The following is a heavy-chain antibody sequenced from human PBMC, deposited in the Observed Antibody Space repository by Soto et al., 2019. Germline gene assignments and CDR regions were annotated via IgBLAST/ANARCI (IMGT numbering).Heavy chain of an antibody. V-gene: IGHV1-58*01. Sequence: VKVSCKASGFTFTSSAVQWVRQARGQRLEWIGWIVVGSGNTNYAQKFQERVTITRDMSTSTAYMELSSLRSEDTAVYYCAAGILNYYDSSGYYPYDAFDIWGQGTMVTVSS. CDR2: IVVGSGNT. CDR3: AAGILNYYDSSGYYPYDAFDI. D-gene: IGHD3-22*01. J-gene: IGHJ3*02. CDR1: GFTFTSSA.